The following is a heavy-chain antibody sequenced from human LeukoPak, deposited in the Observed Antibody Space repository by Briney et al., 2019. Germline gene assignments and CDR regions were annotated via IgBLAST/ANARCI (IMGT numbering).Heavy chain of an antibody. V-gene: IGHV3-23*01. J-gene: IGHJ4*02. Sequence: GGSLRLSCAASGFTFSSYAMSWVRQAPGKGLEWVSAISGSGGSTYYADSVKGRFTISRDNSKNTLYLQMSSLRAEDTAVYYCVKGCSSTSCYFDSWGQGTLVIVSS. CDR3: VKGCSSTSCYFDS. D-gene: IGHD2-2*01. CDR1: GFTFSSYA. CDR2: ISGSGGST.